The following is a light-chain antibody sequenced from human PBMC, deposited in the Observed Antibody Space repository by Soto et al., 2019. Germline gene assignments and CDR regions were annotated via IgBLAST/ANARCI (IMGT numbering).Light chain of an antibody. V-gene: IGLV2-23*03. CDR3: CSYAGSSTFGV. J-gene: IGLJ7*01. Sequence: HSVLTQPASVSGSPGQSITISCTGTSSDVGSYNLVTWYQQHPGKAPKLMIYEGSKRPSGVSNRFSGSKSGNTASLTISGLQAEDEADYYCCSYAGSSTFGVFGGGTQLTVL. CDR2: EGS. CDR1: SSDVGSYNL.